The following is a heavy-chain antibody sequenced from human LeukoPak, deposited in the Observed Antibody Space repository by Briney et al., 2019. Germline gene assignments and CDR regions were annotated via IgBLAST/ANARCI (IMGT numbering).Heavy chain of an antibody. D-gene: IGHD1-26*01. Sequence: PSETLSLTCAVYGGSFSGYYWSWIRQPPGKGLEWIGEINHSGGTNYNPSLKVRVTISVDTSKNQFSLKLSSVTAADTAVYYCARGGNYWPQWWFDPWGQGTLVTVSS. CDR3: ARGGNYWPQWWFDP. J-gene: IGHJ5*02. CDR1: GGSFSGYY. V-gene: IGHV4-34*01. CDR2: INHSGGT.